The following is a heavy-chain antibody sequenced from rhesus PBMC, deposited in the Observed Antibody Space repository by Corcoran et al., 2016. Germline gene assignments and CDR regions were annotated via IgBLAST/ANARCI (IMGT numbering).Heavy chain of an antibody. Sequence: QLQLQESGQGLVKPSATLSVPCAVRGGPIRRSYWNWLRQSQRKGLEWIGYSYGSGSSTNYNPSLKSRVTLSVDTSKNQLSLKLSSVTAADTAVYYCASDPLASRGMDYWGQGVLVTVSS. CDR2: SYGSGSST. J-gene: IGHJ4*01. V-gene: IGHV4-169*02. CDR3: ASDPLASRGMDY. CDR1: GGPIRRSY. D-gene: IGHD6-13*01.